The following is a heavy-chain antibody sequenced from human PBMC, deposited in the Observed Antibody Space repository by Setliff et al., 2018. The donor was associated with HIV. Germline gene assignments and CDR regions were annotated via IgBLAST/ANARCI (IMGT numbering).Heavy chain of an antibody. CDR1: GFTLSDHY. CDR2: IRPKRKSSTT. D-gene: IGHD5-18*01. V-gene: IGHV3-72*01. J-gene: IGHJ6*03. CDR3: TRHVDSGTYMDV. Sequence: GSLRLSCAASGFTLSDHYMDWVRQAPGKGPEWFGRIRPKRKSSTTEYAASVKGRFTISRDDAKNSLYLQMNSLRSEDTAAYYCTRHVDSGTYMDVWGRGTTVTVSS.